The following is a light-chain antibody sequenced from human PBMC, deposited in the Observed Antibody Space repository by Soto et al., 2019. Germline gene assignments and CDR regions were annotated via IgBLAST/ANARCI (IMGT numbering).Light chain of an antibody. CDR1: QSVNGW. Sequence: DIQMTQSPSTLSASVGDRVTITCRASQSVNGWLAWYQQKPGKAPKLLIYAASNLESGVPSRFSGSGSGTEFALTISSLQPDDSATYYCQRYNSNPWTVGQGTKVEVK. V-gene: IGKV1-5*01. J-gene: IGKJ1*01. CDR3: QRYNSNPWT. CDR2: AAS.